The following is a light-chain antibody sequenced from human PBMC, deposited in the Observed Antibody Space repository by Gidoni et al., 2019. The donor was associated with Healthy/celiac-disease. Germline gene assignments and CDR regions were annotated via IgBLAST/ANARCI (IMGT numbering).Light chain of an antibody. Sequence: DIKMTQSSSSLSASVGDRVTITCQASQDISTYLNWYQQKPGKAPKLLIYDASNLETGVPTRFSGSGSGTDFTFTISILQPEDIATYYCQQYDNLPTLTFGGGTKVEIK. CDR2: DAS. CDR3: QQYDNLPTLT. J-gene: IGKJ4*01. CDR1: QDISTY. V-gene: IGKV1-33*01.